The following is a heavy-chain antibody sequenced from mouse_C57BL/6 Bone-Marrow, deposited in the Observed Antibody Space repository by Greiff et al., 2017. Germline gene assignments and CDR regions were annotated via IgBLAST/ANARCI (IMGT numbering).Heavy chain of an antibody. Sequence: EVKLQESGPGLVKPSQSLSLTCSVTGYSITSGYYWNWIRQFPGNKLEWMGYISYDGSNNYNPSLKNRISITRDTSKNQFFLKLNSVTTEDTATYYCATWDFDYWGQGTTLTVSS. CDR2: ISYDGSN. CDR3: ATWDFDY. J-gene: IGHJ2*01. CDR1: GYSITSGYY. D-gene: IGHD4-1*01. V-gene: IGHV3-6*01.